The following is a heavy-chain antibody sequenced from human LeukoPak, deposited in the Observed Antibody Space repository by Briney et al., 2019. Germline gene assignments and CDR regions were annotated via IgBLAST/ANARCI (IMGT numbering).Heavy chain of an antibody. J-gene: IGHJ6*02. CDR1: GGSISSYY. CDR2: IYYNGGT. D-gene: IGHD3-22*01. Sequence: SETLSLTCTVSGGSISSYYWSWIRQPPGKGLEWIGSIYYNGGTYYNPSLKSRVTISVDTSNNQFSLKLSSVTAADTAVYYCARDRYYDSRGLDVWGQGTTVTVSS. V-gene: IGHV4-59*05. CDR3: ARDRYYDSRGLDV.